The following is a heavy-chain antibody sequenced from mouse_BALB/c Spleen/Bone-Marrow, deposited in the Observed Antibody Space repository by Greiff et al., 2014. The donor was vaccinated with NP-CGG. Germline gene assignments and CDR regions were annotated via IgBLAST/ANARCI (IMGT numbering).Heavy chain of an antibody. Sequence: EVQLQQSGAELVKPGASVKLSCTASGFNIKDTYMHWVKQRPEQGLEWIGRIDPANGNTKYDPKFQGKATITADISSNTAYLHLSSLTSEDTAVYYCAPYYYGRWFTYWGQGTLVTVSA. V-gene: IGHV14-3*02. CDR1: GFNIKDTY. CDR3: APYYYGRWFTY. J-gene: IGHJ3*01. D-gene: IGHD1-1*01. CDR2: IDPANGNT.